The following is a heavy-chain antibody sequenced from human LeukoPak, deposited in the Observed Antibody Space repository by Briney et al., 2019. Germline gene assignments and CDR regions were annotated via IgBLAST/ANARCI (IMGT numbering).Heavy chain of an antibody. J-gene: IGHJ4*02. CDR2: IKSKTDGGTT. CDR3: TTDLRATVTFIPYFDY. Sequence: GGSLRLSCAASGFTFSNAYMNWVRQAPGKGLEWVGRIKSKTDGGTTDYAAPVKGRFTISRDDSKNTLYLQMNSLKTEDTAVYYCTTDLRATVTFIPYFDYWGQGTLVTVSS. D-gene: IGHD4-17*01. V-gene: IGHV3-15*07. CDR1: GFTFSNAY.